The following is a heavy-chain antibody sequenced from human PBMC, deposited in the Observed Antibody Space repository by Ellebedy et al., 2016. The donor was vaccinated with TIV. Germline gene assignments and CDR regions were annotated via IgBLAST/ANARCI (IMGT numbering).Heavy chain of an antibody. CDR3: ARVTANSLDH. D-gene: IGHD2-21*02. V-gene: IGHV4-31*11. Sequence: MPSETLSLTCAVSGGSISTPTDSWSWVRQHPGKGLEWIGYIYHSGSTFYNPSPKSRVTISVDTSKNQFSLKLTSVTAADTAVYYCARVTANSLDHWGQGTLVTVSS. J-gene: IGHJ4*02. CDR2: IYHSGST. CDR1: GGSISTPTDS.